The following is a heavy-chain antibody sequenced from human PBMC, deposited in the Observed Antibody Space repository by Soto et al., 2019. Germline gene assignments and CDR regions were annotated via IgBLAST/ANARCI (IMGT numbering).Heavy chain of an antibody. J-gene: IGHJ4*02. CDR1: RFTFSNYW. CDR3: ASGHGSDY. V-gene: IGHV3-7*01. Sequence: GGSLRLSCAASRFTFSNYWMNWVRQAPGKGLEWVASIKQDGSEKNYVDSVKGRFTISRDNAKNSLYLQMNSLRVEDTAVYYCASGHGSDYWGKGTLVTVSS. CDR2: IKQDGSEK. D-gene: IGHD1-26*01.